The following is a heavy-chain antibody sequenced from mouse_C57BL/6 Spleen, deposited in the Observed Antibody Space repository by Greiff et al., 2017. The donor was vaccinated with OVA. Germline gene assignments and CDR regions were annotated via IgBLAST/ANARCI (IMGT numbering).Heavy chain of an antibody. Sequence: VQLQQPGAELVKPGASVKLSCKASGYTFTSYWMHWVKQRPGQGLEWIGMIHPNSGSTNYNEKFKSKATLTVDKSSSTAYMQLSSLTSEDSAVYYCARIGYYGSIDYWGQGTTLTVSS. D-gene: IGHD1-1*01. V-gene: IGHV1-64*01. CDR3: ARIGYYGSIDY. CDR2: IHPNSGST. CDR1: GYTFTSYW. J-gene: IGHJ2*01.